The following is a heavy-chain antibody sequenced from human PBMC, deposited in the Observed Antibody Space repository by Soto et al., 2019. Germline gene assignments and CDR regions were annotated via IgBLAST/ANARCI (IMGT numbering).Heavy chain of an antibody. Sequence: GESLKISGKGSGCSFTSYWIGWVRQMPGKGLEWMGIVYPGDSDTRYSPSFQGQVTISADKSISTAYLQWSSLKASDTAMYYCARHREQWLVLVGDAFDIWGQGTMVTVSS. D-gene: IGHD6-19*01. CDR3: ARHREQWLVLVGDAFDI. CDR2: VYPGDSDT. CDR1: GCSFTSYW. V-gene: IGHV5-51*01. J-gene: IGHJ3*02.